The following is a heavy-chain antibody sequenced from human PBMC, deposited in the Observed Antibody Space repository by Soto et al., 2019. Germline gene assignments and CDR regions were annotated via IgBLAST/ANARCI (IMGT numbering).Heavy chain of an antibody. D-gene: IGHD1-26*01. Sequence: QVQLVESGGGVVQPGRSLRLSCAASGFTFSSYAMHWVRQAPGKGLEWVAVISYDGSNKYYADSVKGRFTISRDNSKNTLYLQMNSLRAEDTAVYYCARDLKWELLNYGMDVWGQGTTVTVSS. CDR2: ISYDGSNK. V-gene: IGHV3-30-3*01. CDR3: ARDLKWELLNYGMDV. J-gene: IGHJ6*02. CDR1: GFTFSSYA.